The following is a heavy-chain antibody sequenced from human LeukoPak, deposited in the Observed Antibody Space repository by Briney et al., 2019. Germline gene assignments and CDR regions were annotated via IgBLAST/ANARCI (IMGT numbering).Heavy chain of an antibody. J-gene: IGHJ4*02. CDR2: INSDGSST. D-gene: IGHD1-26*01. CDR1: GFTFSNYW. V-gene: IGHV3-74*01. CDR3: ARNSDRYYFDY. Sequence: PGGSLRLSCAASGFTFSNYWMLWVRQAPGKGLMWVSRINSDGSSTTYADSVKGRFTISGDNAKNTLYLQMNSLRAEDTAVYCCARNSDRYYFDYWGQGTLATVSS.